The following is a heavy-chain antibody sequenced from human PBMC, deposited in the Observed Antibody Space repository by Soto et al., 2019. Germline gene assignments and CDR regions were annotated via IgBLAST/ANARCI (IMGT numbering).Heavy chain of an antibody. J-gene: IGHJ4*02. CDR3: ARDATYGSGSRYFDY. CDR1: GFTFSSHA. V-gene: IGHV3-30-3*01. Sequence: GGSLRLSCAASGFTFSSHAMHWVRQAPGKGLEWVAVISYDGSNKYYADSVKGRFTISRDNSKNTLYLQMNSLRAEDTAVYYCARDATYGSGSRYFDYWGQGTLVTVSS. CDR2: ISYDGSNK. D-gene: IGHD3-10*01.